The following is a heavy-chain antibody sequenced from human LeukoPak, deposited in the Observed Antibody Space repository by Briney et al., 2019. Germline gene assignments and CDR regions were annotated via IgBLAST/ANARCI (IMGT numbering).Heavy chain of an antibody. V-gene: IGHV4-34*01. D-gene: IGHD3-22*01. CDR2: INHSGST. J-gene: IGHJ4*02. CDR3: ARHRDHDSSGFYFGY. Sequence: PSETLSLTCAVYGGSFSGYYWSWIRQPPGKGLEWIGEINHSGSTNYNPSLKSRVTISVDTSKNQFSLKLSSVTAADTAVYYCARHRDHDSSGFYFGYWGQGTLVTVSS. CDR1: GGSFSGYY.